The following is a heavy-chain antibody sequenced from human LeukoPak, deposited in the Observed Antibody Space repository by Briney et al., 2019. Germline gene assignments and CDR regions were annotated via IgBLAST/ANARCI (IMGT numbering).Heavy chain of an antibody. V-gene: IGHV3-23*01. CDR3: ARESRESKLANYFYDSSGFSNIDY. Sequence: GGSLRLSCAASGFTFNSYAMSWVRQAPGKGLEWVSTINVSGDNTYYADSVKGRFTISRDNSKSTLYLQVSSLTAEDTAVYYCARESRESKLANYFYDSSGFSNIDYWGQGTLVTVPS. CDR1: GFTFNSYA. J-gene: IGHJ4*02. CDR2: INVSGDNT. D-gene: IGHD3-22*01.